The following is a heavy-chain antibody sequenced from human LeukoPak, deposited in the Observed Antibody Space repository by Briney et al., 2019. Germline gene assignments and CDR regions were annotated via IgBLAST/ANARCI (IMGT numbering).Heavy chain of an antibody. CDR2: ISAYNGNT. CDR1: GYTFTSYG. D-gene: IGHD6-19*01. J-gene: IGHJ3*02. CDR3: AREYSSGWYGNDAFDI. V-gene: IGHV1-18*01. Sequence: ASVKVSCKASGYTFTSYGISWVRQAPGQGLEWMGWISAYNGNTNYAQKLQGRVTMTTDTPTSTAYMELRSLRSDDTAVYYCAREYSSGWYGNDAFDIWGQGTMVTVSS.